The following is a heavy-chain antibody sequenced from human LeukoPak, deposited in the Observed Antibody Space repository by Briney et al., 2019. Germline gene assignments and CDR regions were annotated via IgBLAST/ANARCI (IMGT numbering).Heavy chain of an antibody. CDR1: GFTFSSYA. Sequence: GGSLRLSCAASGFTFSSYAMSWVRQAPGKGLEWVSAISGRGGVTYYADSVKGRFTIPRDNSKNTLYLQMNSLRAEDTAVYYCAKDTVAAVAVPYWGQGTLVTVSS. J-gene: IGHJ4*02. CDR2: ISGRGGVT. V-gene: IGHV3-23*01. D-gene: IGHD6-19*01. CDR3: AKDTVAAVAVPY.